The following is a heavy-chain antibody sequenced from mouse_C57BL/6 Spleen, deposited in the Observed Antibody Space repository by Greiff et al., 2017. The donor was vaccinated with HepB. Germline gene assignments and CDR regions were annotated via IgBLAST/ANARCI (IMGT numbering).Heavy chain of an antibody. Sequence: EVKVVESGGGLVKPGGSLKLSCAASGFTFSSYTMSWVRQTPEKRLEWVATISGGGGNTYYPDSVKGRFTISRDNAKNTLYLQMSSLRSEDTALYYCARYDYDLAWFAYWGQGTLVTVSA. CDR1: GFTFSSYT. CDR2: ISGGGGNT. D-gene: IGHD2-4*01. CDR3: ARYDYDLAWFAY. J-gene: IGHJ3*01. V-gene: IGHV5-9*01.